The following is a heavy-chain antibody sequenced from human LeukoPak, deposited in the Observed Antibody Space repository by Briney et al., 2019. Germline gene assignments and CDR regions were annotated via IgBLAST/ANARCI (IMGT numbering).Heavy chain of an antibody. CDR2: IFYSGST. D-gene: IGHD1-1*01. V-gene: IGHV4-59*01. CDR3: AGGKNWSLLDS. Sequence: SETLSLTCTVSGGSIRSYYWSWIRKPPGKRLEWIGYIFYSGSTNYNPSLKSRVTISVETSKNQFSLKVTSVTAADTAVYYCAGGKNWSLLDSWGQGPLVTVSS. J-gene: IGHJ4*02. CDR1: GGSIRSYY.